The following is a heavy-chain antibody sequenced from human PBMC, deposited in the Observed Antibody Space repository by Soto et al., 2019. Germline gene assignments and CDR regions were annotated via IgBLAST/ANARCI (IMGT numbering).Heavy chain of an antibody. CDR3: ARHNYGSGSTYFDY. D-gene: IGHD3-10*01. Sequence: SETLSLTCTVSGGSISSYYWSWIRQPPGKGLEWIEYIYYSGSTNYNPSLKSRVTISVDTSKNQFSLKLNSMTAAVTAVYYCARHNYGSGSTYFDYWGQGTLVTVSS. V-gene: IGHV4-59*08. CDR2: IYYSGST. CDR1: GGSISSYY. J-gene: IGHJ4*02.